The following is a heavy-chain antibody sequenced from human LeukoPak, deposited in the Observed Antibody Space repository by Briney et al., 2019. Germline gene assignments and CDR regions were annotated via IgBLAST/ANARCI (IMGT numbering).Heavy chain of an antibody. CDR2: IYYSGST. J-gene: IGHJ4*02. CDR3: ARVQVYYDFWSGYYPGFDY. CDR1: GYSISSGYY. V-gene: IGHV4-38-2*02. D-gene: IGHD3-3*01. Sequence: SETLSLTCTVSGYSISSGYYWGWIRQPPGKGLEWIGYIYYSGSTNYNPSLKSRVTISVDTSKNQFSLKLSSVTAADTAVYYCARVQVYYDFWSGYYPGFDYWGQGTLVTVSS.